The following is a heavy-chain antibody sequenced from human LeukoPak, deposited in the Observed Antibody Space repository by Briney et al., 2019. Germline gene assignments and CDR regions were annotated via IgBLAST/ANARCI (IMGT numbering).Heavy chain of an antibody. Sequence: GGSLRLSCAASGFTFSSYSMNWVRQAPGKGLEWVSYISSSGSTIYYADSVKGRFTISRDNAKNSLYLQMNSLRAEDTAVYYCARDSDRTAFFDYWGQGTLVTVSS. V-gene: IGHV3-48*01. CDR3: ARDSDRTAFFDY. CDR2: ISSSGSTI. D-gene: IGHD2-15*01. CDR1: GFTFSSYS. J-gene: IGHJ4*02.